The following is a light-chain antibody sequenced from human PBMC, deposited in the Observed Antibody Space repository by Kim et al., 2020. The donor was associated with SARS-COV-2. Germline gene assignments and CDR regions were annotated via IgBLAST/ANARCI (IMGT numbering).Light chain of an antibody. CDR1: DVGGHS. Sequence: APGQTTRSTCGGNDVGGHSVDWYQQKQGQAPVLVMYYDRDRPSGIAERFSGSKSANTATLTISRVEAGDEADYYCQVWDTDTDHYVFGTGTKVTVL. J-gene: IGLJ1*01. CDR2: YDR. V-gene: IGLV3-21*01. CDR3: QVWDTDTDHYV.